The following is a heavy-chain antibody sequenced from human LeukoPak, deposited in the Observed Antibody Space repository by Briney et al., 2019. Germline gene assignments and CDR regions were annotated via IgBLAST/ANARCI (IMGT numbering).Heavy chain of an antibody. V-gene: IGHV1-24*01. J-gene: IGHJ3*02. CDR2: FDPEDGET. CDR3: ATHTISGVVTYASLI. D-gene: IGHD3-3*01. CDR1: GYTGIELS. Sequence: ASVKVSCRLSGYTGIELSMHWVRQVPGKGLEWMGGFDPEDGETKYAQKFQGRVTMTEDTSTDTAYMELSRLTSEDTAVYYCATHTISGVVTYASLIWGRGTLVTVSS.